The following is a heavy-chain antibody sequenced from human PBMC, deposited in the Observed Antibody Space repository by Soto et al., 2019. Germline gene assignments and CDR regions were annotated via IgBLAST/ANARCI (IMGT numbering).Heavy chain of an antibody. CDR3: VTSRVSIAVAGETEYYFDY. CDR2: VNPNSGGT. Sequence: SVKVSCKASGYTFTGSYIHWVRQAPGQGLEWMGWVNPNSGGTNYAQKFQTWVTMTRDTSISTAYMELSRLRSDDTAVYYCVTSRVSIAVAGETEYYFDYWGQGTLVTVSS. J-gene: IGHJ4*02. V-gene: IGHV1-2*04. D-gene: IGHD6-19*01. CDR1: GYTFTGSY.